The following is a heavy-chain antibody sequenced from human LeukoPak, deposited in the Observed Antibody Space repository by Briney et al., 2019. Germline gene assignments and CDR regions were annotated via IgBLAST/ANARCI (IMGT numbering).Heavy chain of an antibody. V-gene: IGHV4-38-2*02. D-gene: IGHD3-3*01. Sequence: SETLSLTCTVSGGSMSNFYWGWIRQPPGKGLEWIGSIYHSGSTYYNPSLKGRVTISVDTSKNQFSLKLSSVPAADTAVYYCARDSHGFWSGYYTFDYWGQGTLVTVSS. CDR2: IYHSGST. CDR3: ARDSHGFWSGYYTFDY. CDR1: GGSMSNFY. J-gene: IGHJ4*02.